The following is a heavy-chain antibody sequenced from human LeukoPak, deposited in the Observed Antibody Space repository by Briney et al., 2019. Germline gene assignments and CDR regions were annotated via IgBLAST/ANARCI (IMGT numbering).Heavy chain of an antibody. Sequence: PGGSLRLSCTASGFTSINYAMSWVRQPPGKGLEWSSGITGSGAGTYYADSVKGRFTISRDNSKNTLYLQMNSLRAEDTALYYCAQGRSGSYYTFDYWGQGSLVTVSS. V-gene: IGHV3-23*01. D-gene: IGHD1-26*01. CDR3: AQGRSGSYYTFDY. J-gene: IGHJ4*02. CDR1: GFTSINYA. CDR2: ITGSGAGT.